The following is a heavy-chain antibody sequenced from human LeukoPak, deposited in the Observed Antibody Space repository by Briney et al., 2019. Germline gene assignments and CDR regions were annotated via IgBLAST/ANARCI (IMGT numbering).Heavy chain of an antibody. CDR2: INPYSGGT. CDR3: ARDLNLWFGELLYDY. CDR1: GYTFTGYY. Sequence: ASVKVSCKASGYTFTGYYMHWVRQAPGQGLEWMGWINPYSGGTNYAQKFQGRVTMTRDTSTSTAYMELRSLRSDDTAVYYCARDLNLWFGELLYDYWGQGTLVTVSS. J-gene: IGHJ4*02. D-gene: IGHD3-10*01. V-gene: IGHV1-2*02.